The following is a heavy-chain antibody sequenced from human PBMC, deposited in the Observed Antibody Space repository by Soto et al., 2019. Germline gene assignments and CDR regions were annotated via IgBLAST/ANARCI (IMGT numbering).Heavy chain of an antibody. CDR2: ISYDGSNK. D-gene: IGHD1-1*01. V-gene: IGHV3-30-3*01. CDR1: GFTFSSYA. CDR3: ARDSQRKSSGTADYGMDV. Sequence: GGSLRLSYASSGFTFSSYAMPCVRQAPGKGLELVAVISYDGSNKYYADSVKGRFTISRDNSKNTLYVKMNSLRDEETAVYYCARDSQRKSSGTADYGMDVWCQGTTVTVSS. J-gene: IGHJ6*02.